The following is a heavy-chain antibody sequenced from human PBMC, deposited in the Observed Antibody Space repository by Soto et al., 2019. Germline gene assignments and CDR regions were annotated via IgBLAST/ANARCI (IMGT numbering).Heavy chain of an antibody. CDR3: ARVQGGSGGKGDPLDL. J-gene: IGHJ5*02. Sequence: PGGSLRLSCAASGHNLGGFWMHWVRQVPGKGPVWVSHINADGSDTKYVDSVKGRFTISRDNAKNTLYPQMNSLRPEDTAVYHCARVQGGSGGKGDPLDLWGQGTLVTVSS. V-gene: IGHV3-74*01. CDR2: INADGSDT. CDR1: GHNLGGFW. D-gene: IGHD2-15*01.